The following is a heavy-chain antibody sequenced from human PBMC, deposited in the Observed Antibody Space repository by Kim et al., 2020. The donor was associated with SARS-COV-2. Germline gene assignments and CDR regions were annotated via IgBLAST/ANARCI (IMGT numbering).Heavy chain of an antibody. CDR2: IYYSGST. Sequence: SETLSLTCTVSGGSISSYYWSWIRQPPGKGLEWIGYIYYSGSTNYNPSLKTRVTISVDTSKNQFSLKLSSVTAADTAVYYCARRLGDYGDWYFDLWGRGTLVTVSS. CDR1: GGSISSYY. CDR3: ARRLGDYGDWYFDL. D-gene: IGHD4-17*01. J-gene: IGHJ2*01. V-gene: IGHV4-59*08.